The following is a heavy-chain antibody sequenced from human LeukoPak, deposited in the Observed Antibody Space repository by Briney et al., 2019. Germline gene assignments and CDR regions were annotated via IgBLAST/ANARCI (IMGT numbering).Heavy chain of an antibody. CDR3: TKDSVAMVTTSDY. CDR2: INNDGSIT. D-gene: IGHD5-18*01. CDR1: GFTFSSYW. V-gene: IGHV3-74*01. J-gene: IGHJ4*02. Sequence: GGSLRLSCAASGFTFSSYWMHWVRQDPGKGLVWVSHINNDGSITNYADSVKGRFTISRDNAKNSLYLQMNSLRPEDTALYYCTKDSVAMVTTSDYWGQGTLVTVSS.